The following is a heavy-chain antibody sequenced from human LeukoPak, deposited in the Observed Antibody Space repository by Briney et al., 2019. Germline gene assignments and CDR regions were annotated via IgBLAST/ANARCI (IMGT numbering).Heavy chain of an antibody. CDR1: GYTFTSYY. CDR3: ARYGWRNVWKGEWHALDI. D-gene: IGHD1-1*01. J-gene: IGHJ3*02. V-gene: IGHV1-46*01. CDR2: INPTTGDI. Sequence: GASLKVSCKASGYTFTSYYMHWVRQAPGQGLEWMGIINPTTGDITYAQKFQGRGTMTRDMSTSTVYMDLRSLRTEDTAVYYCARYGWRNVWKGEWHALDIWGQGTLVTDSS.